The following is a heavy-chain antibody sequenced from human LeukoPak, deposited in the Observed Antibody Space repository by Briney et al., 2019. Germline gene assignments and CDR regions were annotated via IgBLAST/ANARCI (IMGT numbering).Heavy chain of an antibody. CDR1: GFTFSSYA. CDR3: AKEGGIAVAGTISDFDY. Sequence: PGGSLRLSCAASGFTFSSYAMSWVRQAPGKGLEWVSGISGSGGSTYYADSVKGRFTISRDNSKNTLYLQMNSLRAEDTAVYYCAKEGGIAVAGTISDFDYWGQGTLVTVSS. D-gene: IGHD6-19*01. V-gene: IGHV3-23*01. J-gene: IGHJ4*02. CDR2: ISGSGGST.